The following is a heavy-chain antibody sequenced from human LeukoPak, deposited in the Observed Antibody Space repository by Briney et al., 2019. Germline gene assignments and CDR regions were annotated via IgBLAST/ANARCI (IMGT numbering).Heavy chain of an antibody. D-gene: IGHD1-26*01. CDR3: ARGTVVGATFDY. CDR1: GGTFSSYA. J-gene: IGHJ4*02. Sequence: SVKVSCKASGGTFSSYAISWVRQAPGQGLEWMGRIIPILGIANYAQKFQGRVTITADKSTSTAYMELSSLRSEDTAVYYCARGTVVGATFDYWGQGTLVTVSS. CDR2: IIPILGIA. V-gene: IGHV1-69*04.